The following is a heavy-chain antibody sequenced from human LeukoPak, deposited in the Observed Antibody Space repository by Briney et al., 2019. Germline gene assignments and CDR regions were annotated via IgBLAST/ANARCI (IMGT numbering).Heavy chain of an antibody. CDR2: INPAGSET. D-gene: IGHD2-15*01. V-gene: IGHV3-7*01. Sequence: PGGSLRLSCAASGFSFSAYWMTWVRQAPGTGREWVANINPAGSETYYVDPVKGRFSISRDNAKNLVYLQMNSLRAEDTAVHHCARFGYVAAVDVWGQGTPVTVS. CDR3: ARFGYVAAVDV. J-gene: IGHJ4*02. CDR1: GFSFSAYW.